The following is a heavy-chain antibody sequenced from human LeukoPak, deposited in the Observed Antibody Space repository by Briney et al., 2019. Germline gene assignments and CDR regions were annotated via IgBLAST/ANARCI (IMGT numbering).Heavy chain of an antibody. V-gene: IGHV1-69*13. J-gene: IGHJ4*02. CDR1: GGTFSSYA. D-gene: IGHD3-10*01. CDR3: AREDYGSGSYYLG. CDR2: IIPIFGTA. Sequence: SVTVSCKASGGTFSSYAISWVRQAPGQGLEWMGGIIPIFGTANYAQKFQGRVTITADESTSTAYMELSSLRSEDTAVYYCAREDYGSGSYYLGWGQGTLVTVPS.